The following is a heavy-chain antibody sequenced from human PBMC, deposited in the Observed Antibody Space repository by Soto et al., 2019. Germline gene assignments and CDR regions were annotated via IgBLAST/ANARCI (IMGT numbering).Heavy chain of an antibody. V-gene: IGHV3-30-3*01. Sequence: QVELVESGEGVVQHGRSLRLSCAASGFTFSTYTMHWVRQAPGKGLEWVAALSNNEINADYAVSVKGRFTISRDNSKNTLFLQMKSLRPEDTAVYYCAREWSISVAAPGYWGQGTLVTVSS. CDR3: AREWSISVAAPGY. CDR2: LSNNEINA. J-gene: IGHJ4*02. D-gene: IGHD6-19*01. CDR1: GFTFSTYT.